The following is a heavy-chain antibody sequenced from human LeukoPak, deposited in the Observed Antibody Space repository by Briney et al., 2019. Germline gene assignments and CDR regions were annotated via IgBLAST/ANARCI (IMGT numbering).Heavy chain of an antibody. D-gene: IGHD6-19*01. CDR1: GFTFGDYA. V-gene: IGHV3-9*01. CDR2: ISYNSRSI. J-gene: IGHJ4*02. Sequence: PGGSLRLSCAASGFTFGDYAMHWVRQAPGKGLEWVSGISYNSRSIGYADSVRGRFTTSRDNSKNSLYLQMNSLRAEDTALYYCAEDSRQAQWLALDCWGQGTLVIVSS. CDR3: AEDSRQAQWLALDC.